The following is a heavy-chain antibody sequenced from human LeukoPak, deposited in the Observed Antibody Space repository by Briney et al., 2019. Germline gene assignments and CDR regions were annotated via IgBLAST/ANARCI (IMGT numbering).Heavy chain of an antibody. D-gene: IGHD2-8*01. Sequence: SETLSLTCTVSGGSMSSGSHYWSWIRQPAGKGLEWIGRIYTSGSTNYNPSIKSRVTISVDTSKNQFSLKLSSVTAADTAVYYCARDLCTNGVCYDAFDIWGQGTMVNVSS. CDR2: IYTSGST. J-gene: IGHJ3*02. V-gene: IGHV4-61*02. CDR3: ARDLCTNGVCYDAFDI. CDR1: GGSMSSGSHY.